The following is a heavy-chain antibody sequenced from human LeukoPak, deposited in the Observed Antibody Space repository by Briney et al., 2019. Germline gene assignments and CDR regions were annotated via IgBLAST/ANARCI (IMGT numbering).Heavy chain of an antibody. CDR3: AIGRITIFGVVIKRFDP. CDR2: MNPNSGNT. CDR1: GYTFTSYD. D-gene: IGHD3-3*01. V-gene: IGHV1-8*01. Sequence: ASVKVSCKASGYTFTSYDINWVRQAAGHGLEWRGWMNPNSGNTGYAQRFQGRVTMTRNTSISTAYMELSSLRSEDTAVYYCAIGRITIFGVVIKRFDPWGQGTLVTVSS. J-gene: IGHJ5*02.